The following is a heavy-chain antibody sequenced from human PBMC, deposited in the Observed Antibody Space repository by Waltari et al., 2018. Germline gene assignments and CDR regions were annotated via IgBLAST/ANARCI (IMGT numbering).Heavy chain of an antibody. Sequence: QVQLQQWGAGLLKPSETLSLTCAVYGGSFSGYYWSWIRQPPGKGLEWIGEINHSGSTNYNPSLKSRVTISVDTSKNQFSLKRSSVTAADTAVYYCARGISDIVLGNWFDPWGQGTLVTVSS. CDR3: ARGISDIVLGNWFDP. CDR1: GGSFSGYY. J-gene: IGHJ5*02. V-gene: IGHV4-34*01. CDR2: INHSGST. D-gene: IGHD2-8*01.